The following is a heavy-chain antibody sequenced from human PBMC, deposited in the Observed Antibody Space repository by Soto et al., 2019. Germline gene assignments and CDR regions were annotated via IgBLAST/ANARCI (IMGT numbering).Heavy chain of an antibody. J-gene: IGHJ6*02. V-gene: IGHV1-2*04. CDR1: GYTFTGYY. D-gene: IGHD6-13*01. CDR3: AREIWGEAAGRLYYYYYGMDV. Sequence: GASVKVSCKASGYTFTGYYMHWVRQAPGQGLERMGWINPNSGGTNYAQKFQGWVTMTRDTSISTAYMELSRLRSDDTAVYYCAREIWGEAAGRLYYYYYGMDVWGQGTTVTVSS. CDR2: INPNSGGT.